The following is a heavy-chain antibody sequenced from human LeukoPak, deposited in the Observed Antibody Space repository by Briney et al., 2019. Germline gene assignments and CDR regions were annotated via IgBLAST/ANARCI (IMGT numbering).Heavy chain of an antibody. J-gene: IGHJ6*02. CDR2: IYYGGSP. CDR1: GASIGSYY. CDR3: AGMWTSPMYGMAA. Sequence: SVTLSLTCIVSGASIGSYYWNWIRQSPGKGLEWIGNIYYGGSPNYSPSLRSRVTISLDGSKKQVSLKLRSVSGADTATYSCAGMWTSPMYGMAAWGQGTAVTVSS. D-gene: IGHD1-14*01. V-gene: IGHV4-59*01.